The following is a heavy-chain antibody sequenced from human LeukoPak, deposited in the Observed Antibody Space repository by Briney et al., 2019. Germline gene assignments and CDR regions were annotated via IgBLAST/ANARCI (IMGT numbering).Heavy chain of an antibody. CDR2: INPSVGST. D-gene: IGHD1-26*01. CDR1: GYTFTNYY. J-gene: IGHJ4*02. V-gene: IGHV1-46*01. CDR3: ARVPGGSPDY. Sequence: ASVKVSCKASGYTFTNYYIHWVRQAPGQGLEWMGIINPSVGSTSFAQRFQGRLSMTGDTSTSTVYMELSSLRSEDTAFYYCARVPGGSPDYWGQGTLVTVSS.